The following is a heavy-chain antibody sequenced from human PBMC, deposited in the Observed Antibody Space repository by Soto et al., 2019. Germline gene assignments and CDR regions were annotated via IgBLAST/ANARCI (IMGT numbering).Heavy chain of an antibody. CDR2: ISYDGSNK. CDR1: GFTFSSYG. J-gene: IGHJ4*02. CDR3: AKVTQLWSGGLYY. Sequence: QVQLVESGGGVVQPGRSLRLSCAASGFTFSSYGMHWVRQAPGKGLEWVAVISYDGSNKYYADSVKGRFTISRDNSKNALYLQMNSLRAEDTAVYYCAKVTQLWSGGLYYWGQGTLVTVSS. V-gene: IGHV3-30*18. D-gene: IGHD5-18*01.